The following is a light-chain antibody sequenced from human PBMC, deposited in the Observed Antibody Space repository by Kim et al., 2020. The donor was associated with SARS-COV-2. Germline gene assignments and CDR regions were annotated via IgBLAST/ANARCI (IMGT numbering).Light chain of an antibody. CDR3: ATWDDSLNAWV. V-gene: IGLV1-44*01. CDR2: SNN. J-gene: IGLJ3*02. CDR1: SSNIGGNT. Sequence: ELTQPPSASGTPGQRVTISCSGSSSNIGGNTVNWYQQLPGTAPKLLIYSNNQRPSGVPDRFSGSKSGTSASLAISGLQSEDEAVYYCATWDDSLNAWVFGGGTQLTVL.